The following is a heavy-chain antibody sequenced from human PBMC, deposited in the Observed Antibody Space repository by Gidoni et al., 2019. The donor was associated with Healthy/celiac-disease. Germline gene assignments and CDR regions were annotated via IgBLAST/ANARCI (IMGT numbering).Heavy chain of an antibody. CDR1: GGSFSGSY. J-gene: IGHJ6*02. Sequence: QVQLQQRGAERLEPSATLSLTCADYGGSFSGSYWSWSRQPPGQGLEWIGEINRSGSTNYDPSLNSRAIIAVDTFKNHFSLKLSSVTAADTAVYYCARNPPSIYCRSTSCYRYYYGMDVWGQGTTVTVSS. CDR2: INRSGST. D-gene: IGHD2-2*01. V-gene: IGHV4-34*01. CDR3: ARNPPSIYCRSTSCYRYYYGMDV.